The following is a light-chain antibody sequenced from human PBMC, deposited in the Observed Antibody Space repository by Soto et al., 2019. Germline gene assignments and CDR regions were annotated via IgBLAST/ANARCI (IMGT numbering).Light chain of an antibody. CDR1: SSDIGAYKY. CDR3: CSYRSTSTLV. V-gene: IGLV2-14*01. Sequence: QSALTQPASVSGSPGQSVTISCTGTSSDIGAYKYVSWYQHHPGKSPRLMIYEVSNWPSGVSNRFSASKSGNTASLTISGLQAEDEADYYCCSYRSTSTLVFGGGTKVTVL. CDR2: EVS. J-gene: IGLJ2*01.